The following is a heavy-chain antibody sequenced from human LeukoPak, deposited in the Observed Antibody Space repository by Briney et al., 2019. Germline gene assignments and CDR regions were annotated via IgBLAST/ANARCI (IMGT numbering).Heavy chain of an antibody. CDR3: ARAGLYNWNYEGTAYFDY. Sequence: GASVKVSCKASGYTFTSYGISWVRQAPGQGLEWMGWISAYNGNTNYAQKLQGRVTMTTDTSTSTAYMELRGLRSDDTALYYCARAGLYNWNYEGTAYFDYWGQGTLVTVSS. CDR1: GYTFTSYG. V-gene: IGHV1-18*01. CDR2: ISAYNGNT. J-gene: IGHJ4*02. D-gene: IGHD1-7*01.